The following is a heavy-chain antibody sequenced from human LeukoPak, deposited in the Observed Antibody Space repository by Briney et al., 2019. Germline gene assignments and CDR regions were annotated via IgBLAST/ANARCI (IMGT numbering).Heavy chain of an antibody. J-gene: IGHJ4*02. CDR2: VNTTTGNP. CDR1: RYSFTSQA. CDR3: VGAETSVGYFDY. D-gene: IGHD4-23*01. V-gene: IGHV7-4-1*02. Sequence: GASVKVSCKASRYSFTSQAINWVRQAPGQGLQWMGWVNTTTGNPTYAQGFTGRFVFSFDTSVSTAYLQISSLKAEDTAVYYCVGAETSVGYFDYWGQGTLVTVSS.